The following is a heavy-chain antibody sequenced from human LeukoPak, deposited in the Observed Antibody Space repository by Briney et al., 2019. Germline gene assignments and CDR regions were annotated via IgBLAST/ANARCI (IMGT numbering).Heavy chain of an antibody. CDR3: ATFVCSSGWYFEN. Sequence: GGSLRLSCAASGFTFSDYYMSWIRQAPGKGLERVSYISSSGNTIYYADSVKGRFTISRDNAKNSLYLQMNSLRAEDTAVYYCATFVCSSGWYFENWGQGTLVTVSS. D-gene: IGHD6-19*01. J-gene: IGHJ4*02. V-gene: IGHV3-11*04. CDR1: GFTFSDYY. CDR2: ISSSGNTI.